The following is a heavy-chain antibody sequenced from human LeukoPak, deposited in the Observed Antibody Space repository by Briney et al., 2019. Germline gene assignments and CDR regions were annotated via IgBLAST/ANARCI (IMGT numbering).Heavy chain of an antibody. CDR2: TNAANGNT. D-gene: IGHD2-15*01. V-gene: IGHV1-3*01. J-gene: IGHJ4*02. Sequence: GASVKFSGKASEYTFTSWGGQTPGQRLEGMGWTNAANGNTKYSQKFQGRVTITRDTSASTAYMELSSLRSEDTAVYYCASGEKYCSGGSCYSAYFDYWGQGTLVTVSS. CDR3: ASGEKYCSGGSCYSAYFDY. CDR1: EYTFTS.